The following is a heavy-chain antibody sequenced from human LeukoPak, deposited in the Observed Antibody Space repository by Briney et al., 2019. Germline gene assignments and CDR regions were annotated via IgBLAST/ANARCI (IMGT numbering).Heavy chain of an antibody. Sequence: HGESLMISCKGSGYSFTSYWIGWVRQMPGKGLEWMGIIYPGDSDTRYSPSFQGQVTISADKSISTAYLQWSSLKASDTAMYYCARHTYPVPYYYDSSGYYYYYYMDVWGKGTTVTVSS. CDR3: ARHTYPVPYYYDSSGYYYYYYMDV. V-gene: IGHV5-51*01. D-gene: IGHD3-22*01. CDR2: IYPGDSDT. J-gene: IGHJ6*03. CDR1: GYSFTSYW.